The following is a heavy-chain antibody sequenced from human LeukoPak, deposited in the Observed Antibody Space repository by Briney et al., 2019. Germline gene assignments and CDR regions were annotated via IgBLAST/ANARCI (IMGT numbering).Heavy chain of an antibody. CDR3: AKDLNIVVVTASEPGGYFDY. Sequence: PGGSLRLSCAASGFTFDDYGMHWVRQAPGKGLEWVSAISGSGGSTYYADSVKGRFTISRDNSKNTLYLQMNSLRAEDTAVYYCAKDLNIVVVTASEPGGYFDYWGQGTLVTVSS. J-gene: IGHJ4*02. D-gene: IGHD2-21*02. V-gene: IGHV3-23*01. CDR2: ISGSGGST. CDR1: GFTFDDYG.